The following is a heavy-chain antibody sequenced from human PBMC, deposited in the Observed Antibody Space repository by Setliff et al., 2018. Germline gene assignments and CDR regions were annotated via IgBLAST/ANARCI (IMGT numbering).Heavy chain of an antibody. CDR2: ISPYNGQT. J-gene: IGHJ6*02. CDR1: GYTFTYFG. CDR3: AKEPAVSLTEAVRRTYYDYAMDA. Sequence: ASVKVSCKASGYTFTYFGLSWVRQAPGQGLEWMGWISPYNGQTTYAQRFQGRITMTTDTSTDTAYTELRNLRSDDTAIYFCAKEPAVSLTEAVRRTYYDYAMDAWGQGTTVTVSS. V-gene: IGHV1-18*01. D-gene: IGHD3-9*01.